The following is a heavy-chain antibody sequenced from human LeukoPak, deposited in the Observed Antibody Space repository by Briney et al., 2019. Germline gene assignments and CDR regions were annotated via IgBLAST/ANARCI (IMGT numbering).Heavy chain of an antibody. D-gene: IGHD6-13*01. CDR1: GGTFSSYA. Sequence: SVKVSCKASGGTFSSYAISWVRQAPGQGLEWMGGIIPIFGTANYAQKFQGRVTITADESTSTAYMELSSLRSEDTAVYYCARVGIAAADTLRNFDYWGQGTLDTVSS. J-gene: IGHJ4*02. CDR2: IIPIFGTA. V-gene: IGHV1-69*13. CDR3: ARVGIAAADTLRNFDY.